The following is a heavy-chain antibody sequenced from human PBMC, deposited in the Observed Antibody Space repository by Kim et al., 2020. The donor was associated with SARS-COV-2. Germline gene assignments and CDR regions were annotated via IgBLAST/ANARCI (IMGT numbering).Heavy chain of an antibody. CDR3: ARDLGDYCGSGGPYFDY. J-gene: IGHJ4*02. D-gene: IGHD3-10*01. V-gene: IGHV4-59*01. Sequence: RKGRVTISVDTSENQFSLKLSSVTAADKAVYYCARDLGDYCGSGGPYFDYWGQGTLVTVSS.